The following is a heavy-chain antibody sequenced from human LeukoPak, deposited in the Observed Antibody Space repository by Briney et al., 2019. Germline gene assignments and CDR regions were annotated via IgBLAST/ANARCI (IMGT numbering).Heavy chain of an antibody. CDR3: AKFSLTVYSYGHIDY. D-gene: IGHD5-18*01. CDR1: GFTFSSYA. V-gene: IGHV3-23*01. Sequence: PGGSLRLSCAASGFTFSSYAMSWVRQAPGKGLEWVSAISGSGGSTYYADSVKGRSTISRDNSKNTLYLQMNSLRAEDTAVYYCAKFSLTVYSYGHIDYWGQGTLVTVSS. J-gene: IGHJ4*02. CDR2: ISGSGGST.